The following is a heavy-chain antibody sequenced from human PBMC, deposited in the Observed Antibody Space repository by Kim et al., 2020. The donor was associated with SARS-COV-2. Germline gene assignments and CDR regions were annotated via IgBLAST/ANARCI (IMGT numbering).Heavy chain of an antibody. Sequence: GGSLRLSCTLSGFTFGAYAMSWFRQAPGKGLEWVGFIRSKDFGVTTEYAASVEGRFIISRNDSKSIAYLQMNSLRTEDTAWYYCTRARSSGWPYWFFDFWGRGTLVTVSS. CDR2: IRSKDFGVTT. J-gene: IGHJ2*01. CDR1: GFTFGAYA. D-gene: IGHD6-19*01. CDR3: TRARSSGWPYWFFDF. V-gene: IGHV3-49*03.